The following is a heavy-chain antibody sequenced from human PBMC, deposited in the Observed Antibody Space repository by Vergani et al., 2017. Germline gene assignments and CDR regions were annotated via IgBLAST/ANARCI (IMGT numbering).Heavy chain of an antibody. D-gene: IGHD7-27*01. V-gene: IGHV3-33*01. J-gene: IGHJ4*02. Sequence: QVQLVESGGGVVQPGRSLRLSCAASGFTFNQYGMHWVRQAPGKGLEWVAVTWYDGNNKQYADSVKGRFTISSDNSKSTMYLQMNSLRDEDTGVYYCARDFAPTADTGSDFWGQGTLVTVSS. CDR3: ARDFAPTADTGSDF. CDR2: TWYDGNNK. CDR1: GFTFNQYG.